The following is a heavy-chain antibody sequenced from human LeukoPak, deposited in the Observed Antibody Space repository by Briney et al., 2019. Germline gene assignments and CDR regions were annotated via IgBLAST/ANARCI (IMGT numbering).Heavy chain of an antibody. CDR3: ARDFNDYEDAFDI. J-gene: IGHJ3*02. CDR1: GFTFDDYA. V-gene: IGHV3-9*01. D-gene: IGHD4-17*01. Sequence: GGSLRLSCAASGFTFDDYAMHWVRQAPGKGLEWVSGISWNSGSIGYADSVKGRFTISRDNAKNSLYLQMNSLRAENTAVYYCARDFNDYEDAFDIWGQGTMVTVSS. CDR2: ISWNSGSI.